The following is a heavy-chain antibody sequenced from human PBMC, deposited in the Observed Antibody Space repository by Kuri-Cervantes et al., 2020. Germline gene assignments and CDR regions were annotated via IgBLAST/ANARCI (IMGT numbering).Heavy chain of an antibody. CDR3: ARDGGSGWYRGHYYYYGMDV. CDR2: ISAYNGNT. CDR1: GYTFTSYG. D-gene: IGHD6-19*01. J-gene: IGHJ6*02. Sequence: ASVKVSCKASGYTFTSYGISWVRQAPGQGLEWMGWISAYNGNTNYAQKLQGRVTMTTDTSTSTAYMELRSLRSDDTAVYYCARDGGSGWYRGHYYYYGMDVWGQGITVTVSS. V-gene: IGHV1-18*01.